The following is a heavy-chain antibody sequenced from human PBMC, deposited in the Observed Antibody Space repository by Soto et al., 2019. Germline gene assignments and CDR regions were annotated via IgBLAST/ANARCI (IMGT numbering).Heavy chain of an antibody. D-gene: IGHD5-18*01. V-gene: IGHV2-5*02. CDR1: GFSLSISGVG. Sequence: QITLRESGPTLVKPTQTLTLTCTFSGFSLSISGVGVGWIRQPPGKALEWLALIYWDDDKRYSPSLKSRLTIXXDTSKHQVVLTITNMDPVDTATYYCAHRGYGGFEYWGQGTLVTVSA. J-gene: IGHJ4*02. CDR3: AHRGYGGFEY. CDR2: IYWDDDK.